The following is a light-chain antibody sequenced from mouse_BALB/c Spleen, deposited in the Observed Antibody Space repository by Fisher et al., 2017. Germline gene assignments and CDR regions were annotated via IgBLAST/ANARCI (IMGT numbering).Light chain of an antibody. Sequence: DIVLTQSPAIMAASLGQKVTMTCSASSSVSSSYLHWYQQKSGASPKPLIHRTSNLASGVPARFSGSGSGTSYSLTISSVEAEDDATYYCQQWSGYPLTFGAGIKLELK. J-gene: IGKJ5*01. V-gene: IGKV4-58*01. CDR1: SSVSSSY. CDR2: RTS. CDR3: QQWSGYPLT.